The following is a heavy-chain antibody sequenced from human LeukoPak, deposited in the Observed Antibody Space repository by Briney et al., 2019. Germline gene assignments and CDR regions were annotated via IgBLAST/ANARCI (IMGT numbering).Heavy chain of an antibody. Sequence: PSETLSLTCTVSGGSISSYYWSWIRQPAGKGLEWIGRIYTSGSTNYNPSLKSRVTMSVDTSKNQFSLKLSSVTAADTAVYYCARDRPGVCSSTSCSDAFDIWGQGTMVTVSS. CDR3: ARDRPGVCSSTSCSDAFDI. V-gene: IGHV4-4*07. D-gene: IGHD2-2*01. CDR2: IYTSGST. CDR1: GGSISSYY. J-gene: IGHJ3*02.